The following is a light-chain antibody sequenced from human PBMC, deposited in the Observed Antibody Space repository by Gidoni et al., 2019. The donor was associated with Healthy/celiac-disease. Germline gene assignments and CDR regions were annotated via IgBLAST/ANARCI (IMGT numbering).Light chain of an antibody. V-gene: IGKV4-1*01. CDR1: QSVLYSSNNKKY. Sequence: DIVMTQSPDSLAVSLGERATINCKSSQSVLYSSNNKKYLAWYQQKPGQPPKLLIYWAATRESAVPDRFSGSGAGTDVTLTISSLLAEDVVVYYCQKHCITPPLTFGGXTKVEIK. CDR2: WAA. J-gene: IGKJ4*01. CDR3: QKHCITPPLT.